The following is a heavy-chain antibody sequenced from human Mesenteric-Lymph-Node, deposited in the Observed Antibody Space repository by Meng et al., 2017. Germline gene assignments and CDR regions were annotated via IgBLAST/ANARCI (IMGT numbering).Heavy chain of an antibody. J-gene: IGHJ3*02. CDR1: GFTFSTYG. CDR3: TTVPLYGDYGGDAFDI. V-gene: IGHV3-15*01. CDR2: IKSKTDGGTT. Sequence: GESLKISCAASGFTFSTYGMSWVRQAPGKGLEWVGRIKSKTDGGTTDYAAPVKGRFTISRDDSKNTLYLQMNSLKTEDTAVYYCTTVPLYGDYGGDAFDIWGQGTMVTVSS. D-gene: IGHD4-17*01.